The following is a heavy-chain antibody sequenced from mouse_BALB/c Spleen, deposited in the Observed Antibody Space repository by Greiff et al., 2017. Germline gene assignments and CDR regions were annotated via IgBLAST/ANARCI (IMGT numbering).Heavy chain of an antibody. J-gene: IGHJ4*01. D-gene: IGHD3-2*01. V-gene: IGHV5-4*02. CDR1: GFTFSDYY. CDR3: AREQGQLVLRRLMDY. Sequence: EVKLVESGGGLVKPGGSLKLSCAASGFTFSDYYMYWVRQTPEKRLEWVATISDGGSYTYYPDSVKGRFTISRDNAKNNLYLQMSSLKSEDTAMYYCAREQGQLVLRRLMDYWGQGTSVTVSS. CDR2: ISDGGSYT.